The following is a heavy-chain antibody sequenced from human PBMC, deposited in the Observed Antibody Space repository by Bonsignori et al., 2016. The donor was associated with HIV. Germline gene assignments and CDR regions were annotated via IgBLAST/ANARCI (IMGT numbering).Heavy chain of an antibody. CDR2: INPKSGVT. Sequence: QVQLVQSGTEVKKPGDSLNVSCKASGYTFSDFYVHWVRQAPGRGLEWMGWINPKSGVTNSPQRFQGRITLTADMSTSTAYMDLGSLTSDDAAMYYCARDHHGDYVPRDPWGQGTRV. J-gene: IGHJ5*02. D-gene: IGHD4-17*01. V-gene: IGHV1-2*02. CDR3: ARDHHGDYVPRDP. CDR1: GYTFSDFY.